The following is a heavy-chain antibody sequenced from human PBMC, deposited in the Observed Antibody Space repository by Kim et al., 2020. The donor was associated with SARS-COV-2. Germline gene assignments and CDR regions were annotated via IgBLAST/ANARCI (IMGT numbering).Heavy chain of an antibody. D-gene: IGHD5-18*01. J-gene: IGHJ6*02. V-gene: IGHV1-24*01. CDR1: GYTLTELS. CDR2: SDPEDGET. Sequence: ASVKVSCKVSGYTLTELSMHWVRQAPGKGLEWLGGSDPEDGETIYAQKFQGRVTMTEDTSTDTAYMELSSLRSEDTAVYYCATGRLDTAKTLYYYYYGMDVCGQGTTVTDSS. CDR3: ATGRLDTAKTLYYYYYGMDV.